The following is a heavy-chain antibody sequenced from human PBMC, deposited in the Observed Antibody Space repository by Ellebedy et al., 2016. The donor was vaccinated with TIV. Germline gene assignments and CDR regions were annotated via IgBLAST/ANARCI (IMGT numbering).Heavy chain of an antibody. V-gene: IGHV4-59*13. CDR2: IYYSGST. J-gene: IGHJ6*03. D-gene: IGHD1-1*01. CDR1: GGSINNYY. Sequence: SETLSLXXTVSGGSINNYYWSWIRQPPGKGLEWIGYIYYSGSTYYNPSLKSRVTISIETSKNQFSLKLSSVTAADAAVYYCARIPGFYYYVDVWGKGTTVTVSS. CDR3: ARIPGFYYYVDV.